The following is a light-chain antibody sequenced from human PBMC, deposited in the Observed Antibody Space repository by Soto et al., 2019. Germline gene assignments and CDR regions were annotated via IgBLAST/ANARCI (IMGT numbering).Light chain of an antibody. Sequence: QSALTQPASVSGSPGQSITISCTGTSSDVGSYNLVSWYQQHPGKAPKLMIYEGSKRPSGVSNRFSGSKSGNTASLTISGLQAEDEADYYCQSYDSSLSGSVFGGRTKLTVL. CDR2: EGS. CDR3: QSYDSSLSGSV. J-gene: IGLJ2*01. CDR1: SSDVGSYNL. V-gene: IGLV2-14*02.